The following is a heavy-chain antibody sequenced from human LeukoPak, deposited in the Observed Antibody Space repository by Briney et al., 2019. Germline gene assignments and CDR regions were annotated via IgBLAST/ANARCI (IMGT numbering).Heavy chain of an antibody. CDR3: ARDGEQLELPDY. Sequence: GGSLRLSCAASGFTFSSYSMNWVGQAPGKGLEWVSSISSSSSYINYADSVKGRFTISRENAKTSLYLQMNRRRAEDTAVYYCARDGEQLELPDYWGQGTLVTVSS. J-gene: IGHJ4*02. CDR1: GFTFSSYS. D-gene: IGHD1-7*01. CDR2: ISSSSSYI. V-gene: IGHV3-21*01.